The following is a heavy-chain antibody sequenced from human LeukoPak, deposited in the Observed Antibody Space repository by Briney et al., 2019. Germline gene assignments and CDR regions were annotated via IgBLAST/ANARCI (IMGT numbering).Heavy chain of an antibody. Sequence: PGGSLRLSCAASGFTFSTYGMSWVRQAPGKGLEWVSTISTTGDTTYYTDSVEGRFTISRDNSKNTVYLQMSSLRAEDTAVFYCAKRASGYYFDSWGQGTLVTVSS. CDR2: ISTTGDTT. CDR1: GFTFSTYG. V-gene: IGHV3-23*01. CDR3: AKRASGYYFDS. J-gene: IGHJ4*02. D-gene: IGHD5-12*01.